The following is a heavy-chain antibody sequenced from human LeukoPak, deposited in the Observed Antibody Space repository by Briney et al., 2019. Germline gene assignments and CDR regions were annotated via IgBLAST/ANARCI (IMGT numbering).Heavy chain of an antibody. Sequence: GGSLRLSCAASGFTFSDYYMGWLRQAPGKGLEWVSYISSGSNYRNYADPAKGRFTISRDNAKNSLYLQMNTLRDEDTALYYCARTGLASAGMGEYWGQGTLVTVSS. CDR3: ARTGLASAGMGEY. CDR1: GFTFSDYY. V-gene: IGHV3-11*03. J-gene: IGHJ4*02. D-gene: IGHD6-13*01. CDR2: ISSGSNYR.